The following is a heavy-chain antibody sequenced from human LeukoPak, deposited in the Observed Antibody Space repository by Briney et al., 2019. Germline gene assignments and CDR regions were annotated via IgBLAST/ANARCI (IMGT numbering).Heavy chain of an antibody. Sequence: SETLSLTCAVYGGSFSDYYWNWIRQPPGKGLEWIGEINHSGSTNYNPSLKSRVTMSVDTFKNQFSLTLSSVTAADTAVYYCARVQNFETRGYYLGYWGHGTLVTVSS. CDR1: GGSFSDYY. D-gene: IGHD3-22*01. J-gene: IGHJ4*01. CDR3: ARVQNFETRGYYLGY. CDR2: INHSGST. V-gene: IGHV4-34*01.